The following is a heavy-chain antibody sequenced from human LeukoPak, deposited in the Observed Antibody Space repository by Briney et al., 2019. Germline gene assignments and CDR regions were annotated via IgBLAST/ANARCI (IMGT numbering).Heavy chain of an antibody. CDR3: ATDRGYGDYPKY. J-gene: IGHJ4*02. D-gene: IGHD4-17*01. CDR2: FDPEDGET. Sequence: GASVKVSCKVSGYTLTELSMHWVRQAPGKGLEWMGGFDPEDGETIYAQKSQGRVTMTEDTSTDTAYMELSSLRSEDTAVYYCATDRGYGDYPKYWGQGTLVTVSS. V-gene: IGHV1-24*01. CDR1: GYTLTELS.